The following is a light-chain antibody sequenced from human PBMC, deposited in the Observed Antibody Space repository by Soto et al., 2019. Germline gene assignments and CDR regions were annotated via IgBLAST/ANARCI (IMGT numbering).Light chain of an antibody. V-gene: IGLV1-40*01. J-gene: IGLJ2*01. CDR2: GNS. Sequence: QAVVTQPPSASGTPGQRVTISCSGSTSNIGSNTVSWYQHLPGTAPKLLIYGNSNRPSGVPDRFSGSKSGTSASLAITGLQAEDEADYYCQSYDSSLSGSVVFGGGTKLTVL. CDR1: TSNIGSNT. CDR3: QSYDSSLSGSVV.